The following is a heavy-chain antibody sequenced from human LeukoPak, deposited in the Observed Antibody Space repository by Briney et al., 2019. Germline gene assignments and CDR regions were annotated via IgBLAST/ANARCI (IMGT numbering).Heavy chain of an antibody. V-gene: IGHV1-2*02. D-gene: IGHD6-19*01. CDR1: GYTFTGYH. CDR3: ARGREVAVAGRPFDP. CDR2: INPNSGAT. J-gene: IGHJ5*02. Sequence: GASVKVSCKASGYTFTGYHMHWVRQAPGQGLEWMGWINPNSGATNYAQKFQGRVTMTRDTSISTAYMELSRLRSAATAVYYCARGREVAVAGRPFDPWGQGTLVTVSS.